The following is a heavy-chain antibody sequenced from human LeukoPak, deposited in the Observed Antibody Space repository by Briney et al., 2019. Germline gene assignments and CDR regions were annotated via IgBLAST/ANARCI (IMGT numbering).Heavy chain of an antibody. D-gene: IGHD3-22*01. J-gene: IGHJ4*02. V-gene: IGHV4-59*01. CDR1: GGSISSYY. Sequence: SETPSLTCTVSGGSISSYYWSWIRQPPGKGLEWIGYIYYSGSTNYNPSLKSRVTISVDTSKNQFSLKLSSVTAADTAVYYCARLHLDSSGYYFDYWGQGTLVTVSS. CDR2: IYYSGST. CDR3: ARLHLDSSGYYFDY.